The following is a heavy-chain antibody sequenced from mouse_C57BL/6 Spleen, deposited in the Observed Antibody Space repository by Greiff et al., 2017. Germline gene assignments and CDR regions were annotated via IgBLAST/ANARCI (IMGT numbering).Heavy chain of an antibody. Sequence: VQLQQPGAELVKPGASVKMSCKASGYTFTSYWITWVKQRPGQGLAWIGDIYPGSGSTNYNEKFKSKATLTVDTSSSTAYMQLSSLTSEDSAVYYCTRALTVAHYFDYWGQGTTLTVSS. J-gene: IGHJ2*01. CDR1: GYTFTSYW. CDR2: IYPGSGST. D-gene: IGHD1-1*01. CDR3: TRALTVAHYFDY. V-gene: IGHV1-55*01.